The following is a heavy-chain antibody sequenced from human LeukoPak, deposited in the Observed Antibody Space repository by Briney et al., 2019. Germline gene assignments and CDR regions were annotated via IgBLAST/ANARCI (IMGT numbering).Heavy chain of an antibody. J-gene: IGHJ4*02. Sequence: GGSLRLSCAASGFTFSSYAMSWVRQAPGKGLEWVSAISGSGGSTYYADSVKGRFTISRDNSKNTLYLQMNSLRAEDTAVYYCAKSTRGGIAAAGISGFDYWGQGTLVTVSS. CDR3: AKSTRGGIAAAGISGFDY. CDR2: ISGSGGST. V-gene: IGHV3-23*01. D-gene: IGHD6-13*01. CDR1: GFTFSSYA.